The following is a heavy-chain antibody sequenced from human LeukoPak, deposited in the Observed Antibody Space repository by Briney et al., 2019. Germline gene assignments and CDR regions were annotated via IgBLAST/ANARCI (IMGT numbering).Heavy chain of an antibody. D-gene: IGHD2-2*01. CDR1: GYTFTTYD. V-gene: IGHV1-8*01. Sequence: ASVKVSCKPSGYTFTTYDINWVRQATGQGLEWMGWMNPHSGNTGFAQNFQGRVAMTRNTSIDTAYMELSSLRVEDTAVYYCVRGFRSDTSGRKFDCWGQGTLVTVSS. J-gene: IGHJ4*02. CDR2: MNPHSGNT. CDR3: VRGFRSDTSGRKFDC.